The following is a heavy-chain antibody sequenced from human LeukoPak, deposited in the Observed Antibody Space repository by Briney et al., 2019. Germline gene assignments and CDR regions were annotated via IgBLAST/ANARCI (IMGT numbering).Heavy chain of an antibody. CDR3: AKDGLYFDGSTHIYYFDS. D-gene: IGHD3-9*01. J-gene: IGHJ4*02. CDR2: ITFNGAAT. CDR1: GFSLGGFA. Sequence: GGPLRLPGAPSGFSLGGFALPGVRQPPGRGRDGVSSITFNGAATYYLDSVKARFTISRDNSRSTLYLQMDSLTAEDTALYYCAKDGLYFDGSTHIYYFDSWGQGTLVAVSS. V-gene: IGHV3-23*01.